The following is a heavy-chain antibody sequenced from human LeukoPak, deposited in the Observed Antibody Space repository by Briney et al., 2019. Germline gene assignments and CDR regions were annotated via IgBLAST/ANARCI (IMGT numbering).Heavy chain of an antibody. CDR2: INHSGST. CDR3: TSVVVIPQYSWFDP. CDR1: GGSFSGYY. D-gene: IGHD3-22*01. Sequence: KASETLSLTCAVYGGSFSGYYWSWIRQPPGKGLEWIGEINHSGSTNYNPSLKSRVTISVDTSKNQFSLKLSSVTAADTAVYYCTSVVVIPQYSWFDPWGQGTLVTVSS. V-gene: IGHV4-34*01. J-gene: IGHJ5*02.